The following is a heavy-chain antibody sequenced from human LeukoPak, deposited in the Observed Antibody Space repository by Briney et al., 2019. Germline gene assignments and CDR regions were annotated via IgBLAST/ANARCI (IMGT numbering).Heavy chain of an antibody. V-gene: IGHV1-46*01. D-gene: IGHD2-15*01. CDR2: INPSGGST. J-gene: IGHJ5*02. Sequence: ASVKVSCKASGYTFTSYYMHWVRQAPGQGLEWMGIINPSGGSTSYAQKFQGRVTMTRDTSTSTVYMELSSLRSEDTAVYYCARVVVAAPSSNWFDPWGQGTLVTVSS. CDR3: ARVVVAAPSSNWFDP. CDR1: GYTFTSYY.